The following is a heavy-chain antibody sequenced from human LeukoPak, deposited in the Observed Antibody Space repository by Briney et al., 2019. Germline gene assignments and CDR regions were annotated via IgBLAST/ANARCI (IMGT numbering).Heavy chain of an antibody. CDR3: AKDKGESGYFDY. Sequence: GGSLRLSCTASGFTFADYAMSWFRQAPGKGLEWVAVISYDGSNKYYADSVKGRFAISRDNSKNTLYLQMNSLRAEDTAGYYFAKDKGESGYFDYWGQGTLVTVSS. CDR2: ISYDGSNK. CDR1: GFTFADYA. D-gene: IGHD1-26*01. V-gene: IGHV3-30*09. J-gene: IGHJ4*02.